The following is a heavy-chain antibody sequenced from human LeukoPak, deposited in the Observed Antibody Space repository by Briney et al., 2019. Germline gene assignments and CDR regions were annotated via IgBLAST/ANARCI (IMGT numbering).Heavy chain of an antibody. CDR3: AKTDIWSGYGMDV. Sequence: PGGSLRLSCAASGFTFSSYAMRWVRQAPGKGLEWVSAISGGGGSAYYADSVKDRFTISRDNPKNTLYLQMNSLRAEDTAVYHCAKTDIWSGYGMDVWGQGTTVTVSS. V-gene: IGHV3-23*01. CDR1: GFTFSSYA. D-gene: IGHD3-3*01. CDR2: ISGGGGSA. J-gene: IGHJ6*02.